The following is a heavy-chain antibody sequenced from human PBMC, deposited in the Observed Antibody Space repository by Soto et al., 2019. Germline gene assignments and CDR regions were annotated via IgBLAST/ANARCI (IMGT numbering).Heavy chain of an antibody. CDR3: ATFPDRYYDILTGYYAY. D-gene: IGHD3-9*01. CDR1: GYSFTSYR. Sequence: PGESLKISCKGSGYSFTSYRISWVPHMPGKGLEWMGRIDPSDSYTNYSPSFQGHVTTSADKSISTAYLQWSSLKASDTAMYYCATFPDRYYDILTGYYAYWGQGTLVTVSS. J-gene: IGHJ4*02. CDR2: IDPSDSYT. V-gene: IGHV5-10-1*01.